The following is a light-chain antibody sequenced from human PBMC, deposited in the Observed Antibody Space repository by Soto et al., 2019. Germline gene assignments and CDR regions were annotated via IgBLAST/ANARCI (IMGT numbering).Light chain of an antibody. CDR3: QQSYNTPIT. J-gene: IGKJ5*01. V-gene: IGKV1-39*01. CDR1: QTITTY. Sequence: GDRVTITCLASQTITTYLNWYQQIPGKAPKSLIYAASNLQSGVPSRFSGSGSGTDFTLTISSLQPEDFATYYCQQSYNTPITFGQGTRLEIK. CDR2: AAS.